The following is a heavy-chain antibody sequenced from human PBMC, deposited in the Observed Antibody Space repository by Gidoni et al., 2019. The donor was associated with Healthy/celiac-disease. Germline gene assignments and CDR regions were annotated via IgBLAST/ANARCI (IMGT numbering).Heavy chain of an antibody. V-gene: IGHV1-69*01. Sequence: ISWVRQAPGQGLEWMGGIIPIFGTANYAQKFQGRVTITADESTSTAYMELSSLRSEDTAVYYCARGRLSCSSTSCYDRRGYYYYYGMDVWGQGTTVTVSS. CDR3: ARGRLSCSSTSCYDRRGYYYYYGMDV. CDR2: IIPIFGTA. J-gene: IGHJ6*02. D-gene: IGHD2-2*01.